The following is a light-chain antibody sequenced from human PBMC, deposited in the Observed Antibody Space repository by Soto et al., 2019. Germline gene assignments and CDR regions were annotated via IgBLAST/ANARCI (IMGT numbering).Light chain of an antibody. CDR1: QSVNSNY. J-gene: IGKJ1*01. CDR3: QQYGGSTRT. Sequence: EIVLTQSPGTLSLSPGERATLSCRTSQSVNSNYLAWYQQLPGQAPRLLIYAASSRATGIPDRFSGSGSGTDFTLTISRLEPEDFAVYYCQQYGGSTRTFGQGTKVEIK. CDR2: AAS. V-gene: IGKV3-20*01.